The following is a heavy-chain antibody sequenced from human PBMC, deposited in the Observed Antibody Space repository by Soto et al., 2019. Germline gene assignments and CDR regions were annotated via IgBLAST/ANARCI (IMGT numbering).Heavy chain of an antibody. CDR1: GFTFSNYW. CDR3: ARIASAGRGWDV. D-gene: IGHD6-13*01. Sequence: EVQLVESGGGLVQPGGSLRLSCADFGFTFSNYWMSWFRQAPVKGLEWVGNIKQDGSEKNYVDSVKGRFTISRDNAKNSLYLQMNSLRAEDTAVYYCARIASAGRGWDVWGQGTTVVVSS. V-gene: IGHV3-7*01. CDR2: IKQDGSEK. J-gene: IGHJ6*02.